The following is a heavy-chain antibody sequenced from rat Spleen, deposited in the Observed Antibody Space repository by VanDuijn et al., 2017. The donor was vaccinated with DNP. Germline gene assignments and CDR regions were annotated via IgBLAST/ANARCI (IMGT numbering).Heavy chain of an antibody. CDR3: ARGSTSIYWYFDF. CDR2: VPSSGGST. CDR1: RFTFNSYW. J-gene: IGHJ1*01. V-gene: IGHV5-31*01. Sequence: EVQLVESGGDLVQPGRSLKLSCVASRFTFNSYWMAWIRQVPGKGLEWVASVPSSGGSTYYLDSVKGRFTISRDDAKSSPYLQMNSLKPEDTATYYCARGSTSIYWYFDFWGPGTMVTVSS. D-gene: IGHD3-1*01.